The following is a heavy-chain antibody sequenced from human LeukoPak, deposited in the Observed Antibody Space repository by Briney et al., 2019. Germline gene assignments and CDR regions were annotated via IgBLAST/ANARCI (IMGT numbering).Heavy chain of an antibody. J-gene: IGHJ4*02. D-gene: IGHD3-10*01. V-gene: IGHV1-69*06. Sequence: SVNVSCKASGGTFSSYAISWVRQAPEQGLEWMGGIIPIFGTANYAQKFQGRVTITADKSTSTAYMELSSLRSEDTAVYYCARGPEGITMVRGVLDYWGQGTLVTVSS. CDR3: ARGPEGITMVRGVLDY. CDR1: GGTFSSYA. CDR2: IIPIFGTA.